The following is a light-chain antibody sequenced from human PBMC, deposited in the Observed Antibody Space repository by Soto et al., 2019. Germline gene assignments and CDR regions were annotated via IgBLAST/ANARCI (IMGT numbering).Light chain of an antibody. Sequence: QSVLTQPPSVSGAPGQRVTISCTGSSSNIGAGYDVHWYQHLPGTAPKLLIYGNTNRSSGVPDRFSGSTSGSSASLAITGLQAEDEADYYCQSYDSSLSVVFGGGTKLTV. V-gene: IGLV1-40*01. CDR2: GNT. CDR3: QSYDSSLSVV. CDR1: SSNIGAGYD. J-gene: IGLJ2*01.